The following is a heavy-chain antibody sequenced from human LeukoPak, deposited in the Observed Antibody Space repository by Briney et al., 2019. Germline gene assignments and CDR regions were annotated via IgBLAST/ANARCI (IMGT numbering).Heavy chain of an antibody. CDR3: ARDSPWLPDPY. V-gene: IGHV3-7*01. CDR2: IKQDGSEK. J-gene: IGHJ4*02. D-gene: IGHD5-24*01. CDR1: GFTFSSYW. Sequence: PGGSLRLSCAASGFTFSSYWMSWVRQAPGKGLEWVANIKQDGSEKYYVDSVKGRFTISRDNARNTLYLQMNSLSADDTAVYYCARDSPWLPDPYWGQGTLVTVSS.